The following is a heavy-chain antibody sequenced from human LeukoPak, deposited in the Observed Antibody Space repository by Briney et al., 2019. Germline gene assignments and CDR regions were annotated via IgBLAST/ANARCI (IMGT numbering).Heavy chain of an antibody. J-gene: IGHJ4*02. Sequence: GGSLRLSCAASVFTFSSYSMNWVRQAPGKGLEWVSSISSSSSYVYYADSVKGRFTISRDNANNSLYLQMNSLGAEDTAVYFCARDLRGIGDYWGQGTLVTVSS. CDR3: ARDLRGIGDY. CDR1: VFTFSSYS. D-gene: IGHD3-16*01. V-gene: IGHV3-21*06. CDR2: ISSSSSYV.